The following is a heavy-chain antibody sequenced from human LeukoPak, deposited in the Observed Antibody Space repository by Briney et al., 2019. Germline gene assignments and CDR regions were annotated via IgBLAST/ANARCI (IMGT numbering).Heavy chain of an antibody. V-gene: IGHV4-39*01. Sequence: SETLSLTCSVSGGSIISSNYYWGWIRQPPGKGLEWIGSIYYSGSTYYNPSLKSRVTISVDTSKNQFSLKLSSVTAADTAVYYCARHSGSYDFWSGYPAGYYFDYWGQGTLVTVSS. CDR3: ARHSGSYDFWSGYPAGYYFDY. J-gene: IGHJ4*02. CDR1: GGSIISSNYY. CDR2: IYYSGST. D-gene: IGHD3-3*01.